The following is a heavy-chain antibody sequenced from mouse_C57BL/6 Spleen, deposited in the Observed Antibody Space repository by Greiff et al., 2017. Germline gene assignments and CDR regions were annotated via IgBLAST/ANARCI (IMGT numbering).Heavy chain of an antibody. J-gene: IGHJ4*01. CDR2: IDTSDSET. CDR1: GYTFTSYW. CDR3: ARSATRYAMDY. Sequence: QVQLQQPGAELVRPGSSVKLSCKASGYTFTSYWMHWVKQRPIQGLEWIGNIDTSDSETHYNQKFKDKATLTVDKSSSTAYMQLSSLTSEDSAVYYCARSATRYAMDYWGQGTSVTVSS. V-gene: IGHV1-52*01.